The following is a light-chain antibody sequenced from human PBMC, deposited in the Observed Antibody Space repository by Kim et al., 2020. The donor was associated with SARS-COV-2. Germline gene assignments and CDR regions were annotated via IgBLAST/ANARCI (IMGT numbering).Light chain of an antibody. Sequence: APGKTARITCVGSNVRGKRVLWYQQKQGQGTVLVIYCDSDRPSKMPERVSGSNSGNRATLTFKRVEAGDEADYHCQVWDSSSDQRLFGGGTKMTV. CDR2: CDS. V-gene: IGLV3-21*04. J-gene: IGLJ3*02. CDR3: QVWDSSSDQRL. CDR1: NVRGKR.